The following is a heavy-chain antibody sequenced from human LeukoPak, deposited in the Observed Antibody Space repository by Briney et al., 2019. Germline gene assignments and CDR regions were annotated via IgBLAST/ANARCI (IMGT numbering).Heavy chain of an antibody. CDR3: ARYSYAHRWFDP. CDR1: GGSISSYF. CDR2: IYYSGST. J-gene: IGHJ5*02. D-gene: IGHD3-16*01. Sequence: SETLSLTCIVSGGSISSYFWSWIRQPPGKGLEWIGYIYYSGSTKYNPSLKSRVTISVDTSKNQFSLNLSSVTAADTAVYYCARYSYAHRWFDPWGQGTLVTVSS. V-gene: IGHV4-59*08.